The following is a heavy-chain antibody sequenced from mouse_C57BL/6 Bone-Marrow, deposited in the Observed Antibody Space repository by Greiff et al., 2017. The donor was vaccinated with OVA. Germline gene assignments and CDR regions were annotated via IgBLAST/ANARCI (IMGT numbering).Heavy chain of an antibody. Sequence: EVMLVESEGGLVQPGSSMKLSCTASGFTFSDYYMAWVRQVPEKGLEWVANINYDGSSTYYLDSLKSRFIISRDNAKNILYLQMSSLKSEDTATYYCARGRDGNVYAMDYWGQGTSVTVSS. CDR1: GFTFSDYY. J-gene: IGHJ4*01. CDR3: ARGRDGNVYAMDY. V-gene: IGHV5-16*01. CDR2: INYDGSST. D-gene: IGHD2-1*01.